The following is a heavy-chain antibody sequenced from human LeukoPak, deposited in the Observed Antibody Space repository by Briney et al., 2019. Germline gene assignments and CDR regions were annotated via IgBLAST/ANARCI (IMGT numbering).Heavy chain of an antibody. CDR2: ISSSSSYI. CDR3: ATQIVVDN. CDR1: GFTFSSYS. D-gene: IGHD3-22*01. J-gene: IGHJ4*02. Sequence: GGSLRLSCAASGFTFSSYSMNWVRQAPGKGLEWVSSISSSSSYIYYADSVKGRFTISRDNSKNTLYLQMNSLRAEDTAVYYCATQIVVDNWGQGTLVTVSS. V-gene: IGHV3-21*04.